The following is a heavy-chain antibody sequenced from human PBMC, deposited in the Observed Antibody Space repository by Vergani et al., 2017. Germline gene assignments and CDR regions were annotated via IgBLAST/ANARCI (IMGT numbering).Heavy chain of an antibody. J-gene: IGHJ1*01. CDR3: ATKSCGTPGCQIGYFRE. V-gene: IGHV3-30*03. D-gene: IGHD1-1*01. CDR2: ISYDGTQK. CDR1: GFTFSTYA. Sequence: VQLLESGGGLVQPGGSLRLSCAASGFTFSTYAMNWVRQAPGKGLEWVAVISYDGTQKYYADSVKGRFTISRDNSKSTLYLQMNSLRTEDTAVYYCATKSCGTPGCQIGYFREWGQGTLVTVSS.